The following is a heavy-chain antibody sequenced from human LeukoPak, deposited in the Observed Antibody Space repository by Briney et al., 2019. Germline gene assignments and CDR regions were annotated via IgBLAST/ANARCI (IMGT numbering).Heavy chain of an antibody. J-gene: IGHJ4*02. V-gene: IGHV3-30*04. D-gene: IGHD6-19*01. CDR3: ARPRGWAVAGPIDY. Sequence: GRSLRLSCAASGFTFSSYAMHWVRQAPGKGLEWVAVISYDGSNKYYADSVKGRFTISRDNSKNTLYLQMNSLRAEDTAVYYCARPRGWAVAGPIDYWGQGTLVTVSS. CDR1: GFTFSSYA. CDR2: ISYDGSNK.